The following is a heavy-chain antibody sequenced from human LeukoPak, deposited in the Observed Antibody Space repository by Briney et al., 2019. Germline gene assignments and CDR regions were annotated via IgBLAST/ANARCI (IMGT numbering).Heavy chain of an antibody. CDR1: GYSISTGYY. D-gene: IGHD1-1*01. V-gene: IGHV4-38-2*02. CDR3: ARRRISPSGTSWFDP. CDR2: MYHSGST. Sequence: PSETLSLTCTVSGYSISTGYYWGWIRQPPGKGLEWIGSMYHSGSTYYNPSLKSRVTMSADTSKNQFSLKLNSVTAADSGVYYCARRRISPSGTSWFDPWGPGIVVTVSS. J-gene: IGHJ5*02.